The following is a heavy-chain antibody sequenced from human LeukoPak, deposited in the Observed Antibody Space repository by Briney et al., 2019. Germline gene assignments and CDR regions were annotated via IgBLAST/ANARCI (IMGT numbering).Heavy chain of an antibody. CDR2: ISYDGSNK. CDR1: GFTFSSYG. CDR3: AKDRITMIVAGYFDY. Sequence: GGFLRLSCAASGFTFSSYGMHWVRQAPGKGLEWVAVISYDGSNKYYADSVKGRFTISRDNSKNTLYLQMNSLRAEDTAVYYCAKDRITMIVAGYFDYWGQGTLVTVSS. D-gene: IGHD3-22*01. V-gene: IGHV3-30*18. J-gene: IGHJ4*02.